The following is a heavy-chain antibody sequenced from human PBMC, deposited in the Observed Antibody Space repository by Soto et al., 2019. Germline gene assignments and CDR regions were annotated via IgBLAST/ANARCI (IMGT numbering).Heavy chain of an antibody. CDR1: GFPFTDYY. CDR2: ISKSGSGSAT. D-gene: IGHD2-2*01. V-gene: IGHV3-11*01. J-gene: IGHJ5*02. CDR3: ARRRAGYACNSQILDL. Sequence: QVQLVESGGGLVKPGGSLRLSCAGSGFPFTDYYMNWIRQAPGKGLEWVSYISKSGSGSATLYADSVKGRFTISSDNAKNSVYLQMNSLRPEDTAVYYCARRRAGYACNSQILDLWGQGILVTVSS.